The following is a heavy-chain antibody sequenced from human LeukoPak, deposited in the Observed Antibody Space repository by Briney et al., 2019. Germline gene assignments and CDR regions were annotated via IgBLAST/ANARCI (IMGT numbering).Heavy chain of an antibody. CDR3: ARDLAYCSGGSCYGMDV. J-gene: IGHJ6*04. CDR2: IPYDGSNK. CDR1: GFTFSSYA. V-gene: IGHV3-30*04. D-gene: IGHD2-15*01. Sequence: PGRSLRLSCAASGFTFSSYAMHWVRQAPGKGLEWVAVIPYDGSNKYYADSVKGRFTISRDNSKNTLYLQMNSLRAEDTAVYYCARDLAYCSGGSCYGMDVWGKGTTVTVSS.